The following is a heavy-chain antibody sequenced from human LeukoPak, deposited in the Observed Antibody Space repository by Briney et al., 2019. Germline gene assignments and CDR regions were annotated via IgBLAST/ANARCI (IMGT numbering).Heavy chain of an antibody. CDR3: NSGYYYGPFDY. Sequence: WFRQAPGKGLEWVGFIRSKAYGGTTEYAASVKGRFTISRDDSKSIAYLQMNSLKTEDTAVYYCNSGYYYGPFDYWGQGTLVTVSS. V-gene: IGHV3-49*03. D-gene: IGHD3-22*01. J-gene: IGHJ4*02. CDR2: IRSKAYGGTT.